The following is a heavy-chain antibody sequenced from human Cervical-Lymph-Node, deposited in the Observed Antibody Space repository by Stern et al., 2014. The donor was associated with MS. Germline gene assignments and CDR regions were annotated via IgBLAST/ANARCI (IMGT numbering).Heavy chain of an antibody. CDR3: ARDMSDFWSDYGHNWFDP. CDR1: GYTFTKYL. CDR2: INSNTGAP. Sequence: VQLVESGSELKKPGASVTVSCKASGYTFTKYLIHWVRQAPGQGLEWMGWINSNTGAPMYARDFAGRFVFSLDTSVPTAYLQISRLKTEDTAVYYCARDMSDFWSDYGHNWFDPWGQGTLVTVSS. D-gene: IGHD3-3*01. J-gene: IGHJ5*02. V-gene: IGHV7-4-1*02.